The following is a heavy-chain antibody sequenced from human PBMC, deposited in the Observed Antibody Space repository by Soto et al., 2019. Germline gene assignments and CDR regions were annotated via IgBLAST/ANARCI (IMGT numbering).Heavy chain of an antibody. Sequence: SETLSLTCTVSGGSISSYYWSWIRQPPGKGLEWIGYIYYSGSTNYNPSLKSRVTISVDTSKNQFSLKLSSVTAADTAVYYCARTGIAVAGLYFDYWGQGTLVTVSS. CDR1: GGSISSYY. CDR3: ARTGIAVAGLYFDY. CDR2: IYYSGST. D-gene: IGHD6-19*01. J-gene: IGHJ4*02. V-gene: IGHV4-59*01.